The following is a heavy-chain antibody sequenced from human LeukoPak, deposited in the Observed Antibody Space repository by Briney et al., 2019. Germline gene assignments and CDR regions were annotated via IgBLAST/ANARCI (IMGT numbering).Heavy chain of an antibody. J-gene: IGHJ6*03. V-gene: IGHV4-4*07. CDR2: IYASGST. Sequence: SETLSLTCTVSGGSIRTYYWSWIRQPAGKGLEWIGRIYASGSTIYNPSLRSRVTMSVDTSKNQFSLKLSSVTAADTAVYYCAREYYDFWSGYNYYYYYMDVWGKGTTVTVSS. D-gene: IGHD3-3*01. CDR3: AREYYDFWSGYNYYYYYMDV. CDR1: GGSIRTYY.